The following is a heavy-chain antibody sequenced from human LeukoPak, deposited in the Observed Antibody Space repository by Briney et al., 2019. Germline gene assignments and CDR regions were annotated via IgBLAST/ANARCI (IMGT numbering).Heavy chain of an antibody. CDR2: VFPTGTT. CDR3: ARNGNYGLGWFDP. CDR1: GGSLRSFY. V-gene: IGHV4-4*09. D-gene: IGHD3-16*01. J-gene: IGHJ5*02. Sequence: SETLSLTCTVSGGSLRSFYWSWIRQPPGKGPEWIGFVFPTGTTNYNPSLRSRVAVSVDMSENQFSLKLSSVTAADTAVYYCARNGNYGLGWFDPWGQGTLVTVSS.